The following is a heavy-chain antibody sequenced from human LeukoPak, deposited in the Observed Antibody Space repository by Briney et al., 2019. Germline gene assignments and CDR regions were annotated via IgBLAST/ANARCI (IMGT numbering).Heavy chain of an antibody. J-gene: IGHJ6*03. V-gene: IGHV3-72*01. CDR2: IRNKANSYTT. Sequence: GGSLRLSCAASGFTFSDLYMDWVRQAPAKGLEWVGRIRNKANSYTTEYAASVKGRFTISRDDSKNSLYLQLNSLKTEDTAVYYCGSLGPQFPSDYYFMDAWGKGTTVTVSS. CDR1: GFTFSDLY. D-gene: IGHD2-21*01. CDR3: GSLGPQFPSDYYFMDA.